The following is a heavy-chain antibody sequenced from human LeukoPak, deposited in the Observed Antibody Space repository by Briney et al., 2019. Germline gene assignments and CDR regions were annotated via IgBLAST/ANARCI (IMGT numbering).Heavy chain of an antibody. CDR2: IYPGDSDT. CDR3: ARRMPYTSSWSSPFDY. CDR1: GYSFTNYW. V-gene: IGHV5-51*01. J-gene: IGHJ4*02. Sequence: GESLKISCKGFGYSFTNYWIGWVRQMPGKGLEWMGIIYPGDSDTRYSPSFQGQVTISADKSITTAYLQWSSLKASDTAIYYCARRMPYTSSWSSPFDYWGQGTLVSVSS. D-gene: IGHD6-13*01.